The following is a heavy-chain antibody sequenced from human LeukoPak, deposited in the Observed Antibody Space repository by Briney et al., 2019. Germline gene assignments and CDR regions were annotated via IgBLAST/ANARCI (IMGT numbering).Heavy chain of an antibody. Sequence: GESLKISCKGSGYIFTDYWIAWVRQMPGKGLEWMGIIYPGDSDTRYSPSFRGQVTISADKSISTAYLQWSSLKASDTAMYYCARSLSDYYYGMDVWGQGTTVTVSS. CDR3: ARSLSDYYYGMDV. V-gene: IGHV5-51*01. CDR1: GYIFTDYW. J-gene: IGHJ6*02. CDR2: IYPGDSDT.